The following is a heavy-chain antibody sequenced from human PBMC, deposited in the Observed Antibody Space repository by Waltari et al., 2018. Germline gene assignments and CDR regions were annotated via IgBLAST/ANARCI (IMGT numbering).Heavy chain of an antibody. CDR2: IYYSGST. V-gene: IGHV4-59*01. J-gene: IGHJ6*03. Sequence: QVQLQESGPGLVKPSETLSLTCTVSGGSISSYYWSWIRQPPGKGLEWIGYIYYSGSTNYNPSRKSRVTISVDTSKNQFSLKLSSVTAADTAVYYCAGLLLPHSDYYYYMDVWGKGTTVTVSS. CDR3: AGLLLPHSDYYYYMDV. D-gene: IGHD2-21*01. CDR1: GGSISSYY.